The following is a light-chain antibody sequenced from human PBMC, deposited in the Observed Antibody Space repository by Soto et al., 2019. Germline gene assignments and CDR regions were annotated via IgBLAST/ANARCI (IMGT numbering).Light chain of an antibody. V-gene: IGLV2-23*02. CDR2: DVS. CDR1: SSDVGGYNF. Sequence: QSALTQPASVSGSPGQSITISCTGTSSDVGGYNFVSWYQHHPGKAPTLIIYDVSNRPSGVSNRFSGSKSGNTASLSISGLQAEDEADYYCCSYAGSSTLVVFGGGTQLTVL. CDR3: CSYAGSSTLVV. J-gene: IGLJ2*01.